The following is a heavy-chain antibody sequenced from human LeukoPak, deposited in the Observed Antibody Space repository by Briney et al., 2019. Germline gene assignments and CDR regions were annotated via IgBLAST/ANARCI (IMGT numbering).Heavy chain of an antibody. CDR3: ARATRIAAAGYNDAFDI. V-gene: IGHV1-46*01. D-gene: IGHD6-13*01. Sequence: ASVKVSCKASGYTFTIYYMHWVRQAPGQGLEWMGIINPSGGSTSYAQKFQGRVTMTRDTSTSTVYMELGSLRSEDTAVYYCARATRIAAAGYNDAFDIWGQGTMVTVSS. CDR1: GYTFTIYY. J-gene: IGHJ3*02. CDR2: INPSGGST.